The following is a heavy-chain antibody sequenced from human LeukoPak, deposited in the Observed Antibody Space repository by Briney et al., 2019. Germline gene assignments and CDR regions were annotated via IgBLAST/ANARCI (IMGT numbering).Heavy chain of an antibody. V-gene: IGHV1-8*01. J-gene: IGHJ6*03. Sequence: ASVKVSCKASGYTFTSYDINWVRQATGQGLEWMGWMNPNSGNTGYAQKFQGRVTITRNTSISTAYMELSSLRSEDTAVYYCARGDELVVVPAAMPEAYYYYYYMDVWGKGTTVTVSS. CDR1: GYTFTSYD. CDR3: ARGDELVVVPAAMPEAYYYYYYMDV. CDR2: MNPNSGNT. D-gene: IGHD2-2*01.